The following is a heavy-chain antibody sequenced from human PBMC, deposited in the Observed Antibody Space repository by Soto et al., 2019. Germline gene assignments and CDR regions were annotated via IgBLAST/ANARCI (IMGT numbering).Heavy chain of an antibody. Sequence: SVKVSCKSSGGTFSRYAISWVRQAPGQGLEWMGGIIPICGTANYAQKFQGRVTITADKSTSTAYMELSSLRSEDTAVYYCAVGWTQRDAFDIWGQGTMVTVSS. CDR2: IIPICGTA. D-gene: IGHD2-15*01. J-gene: IGHJ3*02. V-gene: IGHV1-69*06. CDR3: AVGWTQRDAFDI. CDR1: GGTFSRYA.